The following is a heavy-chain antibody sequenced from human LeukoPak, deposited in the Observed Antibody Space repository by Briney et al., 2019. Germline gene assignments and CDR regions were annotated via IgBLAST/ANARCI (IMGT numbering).Heavy chain of an antibody. J-gene: IGHJ4*02. CDR1: GFTFSSFS. Sequence: GGSLRLSCAASGFTFSSFSMNWVRQAPGKGLEWVSYIRSGGTNTDYTGSVKGRFTISRDNAKNSLYLQMNSLRGEDTAVYYCVKEGYCSSSSCYQGTGFFDYWGQGTLVTVSS. D-gene: IGHD2-2*01. CDR3: VKEGYCSSSSCYQGTGFFDY. V-gene: IGHV3-48*04. CDR2: IRSGGTNT.